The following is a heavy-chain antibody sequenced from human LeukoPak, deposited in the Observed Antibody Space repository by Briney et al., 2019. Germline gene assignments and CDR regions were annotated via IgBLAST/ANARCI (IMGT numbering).Heavy chain of an antibody. CDR1: GGSFSGYY. V-gene: IGHV4-34*01. Sequence: SETLSLTCAVYGGSFSGYYWSWIRQPPGKGLEWIGETNHSGSTNYNPSLKSRVTISVDTSKNQFSLKLSSVTAADTAVYYCARTPTVTTLRYFDLWGRGTLVTVSS. D-gene: IGHD4-17*01. CDR3: ARTPTVTTLRYFDL. J-gene: IGHJ2*01. CDR2: TNHSGST.